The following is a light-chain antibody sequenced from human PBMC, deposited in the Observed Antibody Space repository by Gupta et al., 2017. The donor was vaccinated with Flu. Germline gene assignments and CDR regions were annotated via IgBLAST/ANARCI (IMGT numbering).Light chain of an antibody. CDR1: SSNIGNNY. J-gene: IGLJ3*02. V-gene: IGLV1-51*01. CDR3: GTWYSSLSALV. CDR2: DNN. Sequence: QSVLTQPPSVSAAPGQKVTISCSGGSSNIGNNYVPWYQQLPGTAPKLLIYDNNKRPSGISDRFSGSKSGTAATLGITGLQTGDEADYFCGTWYSSLSALVFGGGAKVTVV.